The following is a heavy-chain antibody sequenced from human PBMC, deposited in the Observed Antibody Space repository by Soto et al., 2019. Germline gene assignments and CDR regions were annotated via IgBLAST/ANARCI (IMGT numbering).Heavy chain of an antibody. CDR1: GFTFSSYA. J-gene: IGHJ4*02. CDR3: ARDPMGRYYGSGSYSLDD. CDR2: ISYDGSNK. Sequence: QVQLVESGGGVVQPGRSLRLSCAASGFTFSSYAMHWVRQAPGKGLEWVAVISYDGSNKYYADSVKGRFTISRDNSKNTLYLQMNSLRAEDKAVYYCARDPMGRYYGSGSYSLDDWGQGTLVTVSS. V-gene: IGHV3-30-3*01. D-gene: IGHD3-10*01.